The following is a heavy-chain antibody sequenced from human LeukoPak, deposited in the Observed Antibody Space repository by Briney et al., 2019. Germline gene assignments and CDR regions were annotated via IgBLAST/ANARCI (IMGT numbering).Heavy chain of an antibody. D-gene: IGHD3-3*01. CDR1: GYAFNFYG. CDR3: QRITIFGVVMDFDY. J-gene: IGHJ4*02. CDR2: ISLNNGNT. V-gene: IGHV1-18*04. Sequence: ASVKVSCKTSGYAFNFYGPNWVRQAPGQGLEWMGFISLNNGNTHYEQKFQGRVTMAADTSTNTASLEVKSLRSDDTAVYYCQRITIFGVVMDFDYWGQGTLVTVSS.